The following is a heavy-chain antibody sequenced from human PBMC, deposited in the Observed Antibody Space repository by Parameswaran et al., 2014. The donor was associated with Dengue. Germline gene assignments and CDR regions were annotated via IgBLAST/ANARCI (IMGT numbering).Heavy chain of an antibody. CDR2: ISAYNGNT. J-gene: IGHJ3*02. V-gene: IGHV1-18*01. Sequence: WVRQAPGQGLEWMGWISAYNGNTNYAQKLQGRVTMTTDTSTSTAYMELRSLRSDDTAVYYCARVLSRTPWGYCSSTSCSDAFDIWGQGTMVTVSS. CDR3: ARVLSRTPWGYCSSTSCSDAFDI. D-gene: IGHD2-2*01.